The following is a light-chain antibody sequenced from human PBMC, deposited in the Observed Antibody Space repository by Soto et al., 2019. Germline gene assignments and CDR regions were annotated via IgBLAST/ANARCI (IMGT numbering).Light chain of an antibody. CDR3: QQRSNWPLT. J-gene: IGKJ4*01. V-gene: IGKV3-11*01. Sequence: EIMLTQSPATLSLSPGERATLSCRASQSVCSYLAWYQQKPGQAPRLLIYDASNRATGIPARFSGSGSGTDFTLTISSLEPEDFAVYYCQQRSNWPLTFGGGTKVEIK. CDR1: QSVCSY. CDR2: DAS.